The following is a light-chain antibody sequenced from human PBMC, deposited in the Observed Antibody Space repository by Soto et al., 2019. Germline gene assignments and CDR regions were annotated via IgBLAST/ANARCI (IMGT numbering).Light chain of an antibody. CDR1: SSDVGSYNL. V-gene: IGLV2-23*01. J-gene: IGLJ1*01. CDR2: EGS. CDR3: CSYAGSNTSV. Sequence: QSALTQPASVSGSPGQSITISCTGTSSDVGSYNLVSWHQQYPGKAPKLINYEGSKRPSGVSNRFSGSKSGNTASLTISGLQPEDETDYYCCSYAGSNTSVFGTGTKLTVL.